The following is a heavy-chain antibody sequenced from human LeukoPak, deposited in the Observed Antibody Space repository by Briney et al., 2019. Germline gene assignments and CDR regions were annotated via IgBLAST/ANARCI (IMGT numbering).Heavy chain of an antibody. J-gene: IGHJ3*02. CDR3: ARELWFGELQGAFDI. CDR2: ISAYNGNT. CDR1: GYTFTSYG. V-gene: IGHV1-18*01. Sequence: ASVKVSCKASGYTFTSYGIIWVRQAPGQGLEWMGWISAYNGNTNYAQKLQGRVTMTTDTSTSTAYMELGSLRSDDTAVYYCARELWFGELQGAFDIWGQGTMVTVSS. D-gene: IGHD3-10*01.